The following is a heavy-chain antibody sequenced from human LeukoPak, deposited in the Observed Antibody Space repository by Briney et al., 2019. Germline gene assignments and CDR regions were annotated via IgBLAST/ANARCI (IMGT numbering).Heavy chain of an antibody. CDR3: ARGVGVLLAYYFDY. D-gene: IGHD3-10*01. Sequence: SETLSLTCTVSGGSISSGGYYWSWIRQHPGKGLEWIGYIYYSGSTYYNPSLKSRVTISVDTSKNQFSLKLSSVTAADTAVYYCARGVGVLLAYYFDYWGQRTLVTVSS. CDR2: IYYSGST. V-gene: IGHV4-31*03. CDR1: GGSISSGGYY. J-gene: IGHJ4*02.